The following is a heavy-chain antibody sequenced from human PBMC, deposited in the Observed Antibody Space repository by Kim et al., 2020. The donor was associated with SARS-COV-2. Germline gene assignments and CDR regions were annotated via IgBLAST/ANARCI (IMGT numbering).Heavy chain of an antibody. J-gene: IGHJ4*02. V-gene: IGHV3-30*07. CDR3: ARDPYDFWSGYYPHFDY. Sequence: VKGRFTISRDNSKNTLYLQMNSLRAEDTAVYYCARDPYDFWSGYYPHFDYWGQGTLVTVSS. D-gene: IGHD3-3*01.